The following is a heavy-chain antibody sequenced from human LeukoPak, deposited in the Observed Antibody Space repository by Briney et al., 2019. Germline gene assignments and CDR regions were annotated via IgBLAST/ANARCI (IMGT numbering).Heavy chain of an antibody. J-gene: IGHJ4*02. CDR3: ARADCGGDCYVDY. Sequence: PGGSLRLSCAASGFTFSSYAMSWVRQAPGKGLEWVSAISGSGGSTYYADSVKGRFTISRDNPKNTLYLQMNSLRAEDTAVYYCARADCGGDCYVDYWGQGTLITVSS. V-gene: IGHV3-23*01. D-gene: IGHD2-21*02. CDR1: GFTFSSYA. CDR2: ISGSGGST.